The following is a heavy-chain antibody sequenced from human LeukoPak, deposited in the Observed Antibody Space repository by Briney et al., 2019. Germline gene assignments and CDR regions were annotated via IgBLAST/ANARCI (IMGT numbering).Heavy chain of an antibody. Sequence: GGSLRLSCAASGFTFSSYAMHWVRQAPGKGLEWVAVISHDGSNKYYADSVKGRFTISRDNSKNTLYLQMNSLRAEDTAVYYCARDGGEWLRPGYYYYYMDVWGKGTTVTVSS. D-gene: IGHD5-12*01. CDR1: GFTFSSYA. V-gene: IGHV3-30*04. J-gene: IGHJ6*03. CDR2: ISHDGSNK. CDR3: ARDGGEWLRPGYYYYYMDV.